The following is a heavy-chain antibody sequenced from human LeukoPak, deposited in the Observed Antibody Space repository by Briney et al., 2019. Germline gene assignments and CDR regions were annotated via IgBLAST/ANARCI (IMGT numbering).Heavy chain of an antibody. Sequence: PGGSLRLSCAASGFIFDDYTMHWVRQAPGKGLEWVSLISWDGGSTYYADSVKGRFTISRDNSKNSLYLQMNSLRTEDTALYYCAKDIGGGMVRGVRGPTIDYWGQGTLVTVSS. CDR1: GFIFDDYT. V-gene: IGHV3-43*01. CDR2: ISWDGGST. D-gene: IGHD3-10*01. CDR3: AKDIGGGMVRGVRGPTIDY. J-gene: IGHJ4*02.